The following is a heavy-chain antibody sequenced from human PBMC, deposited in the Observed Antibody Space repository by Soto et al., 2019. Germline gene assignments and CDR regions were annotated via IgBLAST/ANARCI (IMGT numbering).Heavy chain of an antibody. Sequence: GGSLRLSCAASGFTFSDTWMTWVRQAPGKGLEWVGHIKSRSSGGTADYAALVKGRFSISRDDSQNTLYLQMTSLRNEDTAVYYCTTDPAQFMITLGNWGQGTLVTVSS. CDR1: GFTFSDTW. V-gene: IGHV3-15*07. CDR3: TTDPAQFMITLGN. J-gene: IGHJ4*02. CDR2: IKSRSSGGTA. D-gene: IGHD3-16*01.